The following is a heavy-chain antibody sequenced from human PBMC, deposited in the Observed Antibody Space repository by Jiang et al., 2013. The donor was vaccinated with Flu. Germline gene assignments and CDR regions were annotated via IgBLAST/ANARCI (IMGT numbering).Heavy chain of an antibody. D-gene: IGHD3-22*01. V-gene: IGHV4-34*01. J-gene: IGHJ4*02. CDR2: INHSGST. CDR3: ARVMVVVIFDY. CDR1: GGSFSGYY. Sequence: GLVKPSETLSLTCAVYGGSFSGYYWSWIRQPPGKGLEWIGEINHSGSTNYNPSLKSRVTISVDTSKNQFSLKLSSVTAADTAVYYCARVMVVVIFDYWGQGTLVTVSS.